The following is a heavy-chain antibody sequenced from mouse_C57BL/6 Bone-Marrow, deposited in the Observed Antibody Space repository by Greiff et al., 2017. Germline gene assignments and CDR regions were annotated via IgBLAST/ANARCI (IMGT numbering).Heavy chain of an antibody. CDR2: IDPSDSYT. J-gene: IGHJ3*01. V-gene: IGHV1-59*01. Sequence: VQLQQSGAELVRPGTSVKLSCKASGYTFTSYWMHWVKQRPGQGLEWIGVIDPSDSYTNYNQKFKGKATLTVDTSSSTAYMQLRSLTSEDSAVYVYASNSPSWFAYWGQGTLVTVSA. CDR3: ASNSPSWFAY. CDR1: GYTFTSYW. D-gene: IGHD3-1*01.